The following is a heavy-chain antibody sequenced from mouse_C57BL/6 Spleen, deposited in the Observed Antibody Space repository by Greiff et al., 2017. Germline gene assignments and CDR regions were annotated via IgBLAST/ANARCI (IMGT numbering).Heavy chain of an antibody. V-gene: IGHV1-62-2*01. CDR3: ARHPYYYGSSYYAMDY. Sequence: VKLMESGAELVKPGASVKLSCKASGYTFTEYPIHWVKQRSGQGLEWIGWFYPGSGSIKYNEKFKDKATLTADKSSITVYMELSRLTSEDSAVYFCARHPYYYGSSYYAMDYWGQGTSVTVSS. CDR2: FYPGSGSI. J-gene: IGHJ4*01. D-gene: IGHD1-1*01. CDR1: GYTFTEYP.